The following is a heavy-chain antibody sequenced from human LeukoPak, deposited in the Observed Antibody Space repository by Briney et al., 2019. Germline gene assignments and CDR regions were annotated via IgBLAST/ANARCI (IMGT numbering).Heavy chain of an antibody. J-gene: IGHJ4*02. D-gene: IGHD6-19*01. Sequence: GKSLRLSCVASGSTFSTYGMHWVRQAPGKGLEWAGVISYDGRNEHYSDSVKGRFTISRDNSKNTLYLQMNSLRAEDSAVYYCVNSLDGTGWWDFDCWGQGTLVTVSS. CDR2: ISYDGRNE. V-gene: IGHV3-30*18. CDR3: VNSLDGTGWWDFDC. CDR1: GSTFSTYG.